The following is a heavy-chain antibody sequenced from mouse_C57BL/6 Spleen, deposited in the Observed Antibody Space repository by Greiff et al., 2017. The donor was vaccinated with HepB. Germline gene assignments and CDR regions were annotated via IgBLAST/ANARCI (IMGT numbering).Heavy chain of an antibody. D-gene: IGHD2-4*01. J-gene: IGHJ1*03. CDR3: ASRSYDYDWYFDV. V-gene: IGHV1-64*01. CDR2: IHPNSGST. CDR1: GYTFTSYW. Sequence: QVHVKQSGAELVKPGASVKLSCKASGYTFTSYWMHWVKQRPGQGLEWIGMIHPNSGSTNYNEKFKSKATLTVDKSSSTAYMQLSSLTSEDSAVYYCASRSYDYDWYFDVWGTGTTVTVSS.